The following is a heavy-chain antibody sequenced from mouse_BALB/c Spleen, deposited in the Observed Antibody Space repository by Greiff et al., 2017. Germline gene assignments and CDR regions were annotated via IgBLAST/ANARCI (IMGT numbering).Heavy chain of an antibody. J-gene: IGHJ3*01. D-gene: IGHD2-3*01. CDR1: GFTFSSYG. CDR3: ARDIYDGFAY. Sequence: EVKLVESGGDLLKPGGSLKLSCAASGFTFSSYGMSWVRQTPDKRLEWVATISSGGSYTYYPDSVKGRFTISRDNAKNTLYLQMSSLKSEDTAMYYCARDIYDGFAYWGQGTLVTVSA. V-gene: IGHV5-6*01. CDR2: ISSGGSYT.